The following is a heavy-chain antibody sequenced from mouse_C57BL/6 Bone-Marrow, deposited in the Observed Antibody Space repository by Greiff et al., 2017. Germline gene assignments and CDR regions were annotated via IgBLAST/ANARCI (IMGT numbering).Heavy chain of an antibody. Sequence: EVQLQESGAELVRPGASVKLSCTASGFNIKDDYMHWVKQRPEQGLEWIGWIDPENGDTEYASKFQGKATITADTSSNTAYLQLSSLTSEDTAVYYCSPGGFFYAMDYWGQGTSVTVSS. CDR2: IDPENGDT. CDR3: SPGGFFYAMDY. CDR1: GFNIKDDY. V-gene: IGHV14-4*01. J-gene: IGHJ4*01.